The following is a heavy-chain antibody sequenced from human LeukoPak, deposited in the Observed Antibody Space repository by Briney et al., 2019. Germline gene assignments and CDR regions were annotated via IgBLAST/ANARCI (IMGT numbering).Heavy chain of an antibody. CDR2: IYYSGST. Sequence: PSETLSLTCTVSGGSISSSSYYWGWIRQPPGKGLEWIGSIYYSGSTYYNPSLKSRVTISGDTSKNQFSPRLTSMSAADTAVYYCARGAGWYEYWGQGTLVTVSS. CDR1: GGSISSSSYY. V-gene: IGHV4-39*07. CDR3: ARGAGWYEY. D-gene: IGHD6-19*01. J-gene: IGHJ4*02.